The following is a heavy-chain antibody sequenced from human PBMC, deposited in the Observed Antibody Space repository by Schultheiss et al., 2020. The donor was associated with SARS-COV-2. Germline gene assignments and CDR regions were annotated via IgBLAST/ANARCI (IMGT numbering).Heavy chain of an antibody. D-gene: IGHD4-23*01. V-gene: IGHV3-7*01. J-gene: IGHJ6*02. Sequence: GGSLRLSCAASGFTFSNSYMSWIRQAPGKGLEWVANIKQDGSEKYYVDSVKGRFTISRDNAKNSLYLQMNSLRAEDTAVYYCAKDKGMTTVVTRLFGMDVWGQGTTVTVSS. CDR1: GFTFSNSY. CDR3: AKDKGMTTVVTRLFGMDV. CDR2: IKQDGSEK.